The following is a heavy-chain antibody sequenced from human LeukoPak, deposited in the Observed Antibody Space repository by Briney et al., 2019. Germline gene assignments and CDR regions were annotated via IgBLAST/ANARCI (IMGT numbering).Heavy chain of an antibody. CDR3: ARDYNYYHSSGYWYYFDY. V-gene: IGHV3-66*01. D-gene: IGHD3-22*01. CDR2: IYSDGST. CDR1: GFTVSSNY. J-gene: IGHJ4*02. Sequence: PGGSLRLSCAASGFTVSSNYMSWVRQAPGKGLGWVSVIYSDGSTYYADSVKGRFTISRDNSKNTLYLQINSLRAEDTAVYYCARDYNYYHSSGYWYYFDYWGQGTLVTVSS.